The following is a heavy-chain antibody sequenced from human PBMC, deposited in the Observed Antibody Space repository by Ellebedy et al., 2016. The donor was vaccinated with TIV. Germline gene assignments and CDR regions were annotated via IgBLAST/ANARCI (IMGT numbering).Heavy chain of an antibody. V-gene: IGHV3-23*01. J-gene: IGHJ3*02. CDR3: AKDPYYDFWSGHPSFDI. CDR2: ISGSGGST. Sequence: GGSLRLXXAASGFTFSSYAMSWVRQAPGKGLEWVSAISGSGGSTYYADSVKGRFTISRDNSKNTLYLQMNSLRAEDTAVYYCAKDPYYDFWSGHPSFDIWGQGTMVTVSS. D-gene: IGHD3-3*01. CDR1: GFTFSSYA.